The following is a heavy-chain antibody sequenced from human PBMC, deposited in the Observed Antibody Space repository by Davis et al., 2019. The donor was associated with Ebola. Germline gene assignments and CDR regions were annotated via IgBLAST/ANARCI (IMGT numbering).Heavy chain of an antibody. J-gene: IGHJ4*02. CDR2: ISYGGRT. CDR3: ARFPIVVVPAAIC. CDR1: GTSMSSGGYY. V-gene: IGHV4-30-4*08. D-gene: IGHD2-2*01. Sequence: MPSETLSLTCTVSGTSMSSGGYYWTWIRQHPGRGLEWIGYISYGGRTSYNPSLKSRVTTSVDTSKNQLSLKLSSVIAADTAVYYCARFPIVVVPAAICWGQGTLVTVSS.